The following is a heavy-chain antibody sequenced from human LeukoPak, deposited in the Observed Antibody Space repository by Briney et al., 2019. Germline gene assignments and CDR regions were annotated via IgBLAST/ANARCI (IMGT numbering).Heavy chain of an antibody. CDR3: ARDIAVSGNYFDY. V-gene: IGHV3-13*04. D-gene: IGHD6-19*01. CDR1: GFTFSSYD. CDR2: IGTAGDT. Sequence: GGSLRLSCAASGFTFSSYDMHWVRQATGKGLEWVSAIGTAGDTYYPGSVKGRFTISSENAKNSLYLQMNSLRAGDTAVYYCARDIAVSGNYFDYWGQGTLVTVSS. J-gene: IGHJ4*02.